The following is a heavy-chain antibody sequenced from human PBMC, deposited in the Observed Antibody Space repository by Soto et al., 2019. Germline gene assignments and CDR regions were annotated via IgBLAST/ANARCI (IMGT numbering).Heavy chain of an antibody. D-gene: IGHD4-4*01. J-gene: IGHJ6*02. CDR1: VYSFTSYW. Sequence: GESLKISCKGSVYSFTSYWISWVRQMPGKGLEWMGRIDPSDSYTNYSPSFQGHVTISADKSISTAYLQWSSLKASDTAMYYCARVSRFTTVTSGYYYYGMDVWGQGTTVTVSS. CDR3: ARVSRFTTVTSGYYYYGMDV. CDR2: IDPSDSYT. V-gene: IGHV5-10-1*01.